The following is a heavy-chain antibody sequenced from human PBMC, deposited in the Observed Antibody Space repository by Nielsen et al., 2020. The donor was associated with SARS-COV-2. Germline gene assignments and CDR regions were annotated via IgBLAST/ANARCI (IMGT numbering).Heavy chain of an antibody. Sequence: GGSLRLSCAASGFTFSSYAMHWVRQAPGKGLEWVAVISYDGSNKYYADSVKGRFTISRDNAKNSLYLQMNSLRAEDTAVYYCARAITFGGVIYIRRYYFDYWGQGTLVTVSS. V-gene: IGHV3-30*04. D-gene: IGHD3-16*02. CDR1: GFTFSSYA. CDR2: ISYDGSNK. CDR3: ARAITFGGVIYIRRYYFDY. J-gene: IGHJ4*02.